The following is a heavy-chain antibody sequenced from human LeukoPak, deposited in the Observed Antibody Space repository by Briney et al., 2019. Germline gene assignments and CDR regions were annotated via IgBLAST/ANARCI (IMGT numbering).Heavy chain of an antibody. CDR1: GYSFTSYW. D-gene: IGHD5-18*01. J-gene: IGHJ5*02. CDR3: ATYNGRYSSPFDP. CDR2: IYPGDSDT. Sequence: GESLKISCKGSGYSFTSYWIGWVRQMPGKGLEWMGIIYPGDSDTRYSPSFQGQVTISADKSTSTAYLQWSSLKASDTAMYYCATYNGRYSSPFDPWGQGTLVTVSS. V-gene: IGHV5-51*01.